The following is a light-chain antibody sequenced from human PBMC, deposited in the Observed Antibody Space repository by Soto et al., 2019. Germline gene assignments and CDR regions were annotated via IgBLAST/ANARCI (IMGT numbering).Light chain of an antibody. CDR3: QQYNSYPWT. CDR2: DAS. Sequence: DIHMTQSPYTLSASVGNRVTITFRSSQSISTWLAWYQQKPGKAPKLLIYDASSLESGVPSRFSGSGSGTEFILTISSLQPADLATYYCQQYNSYPWTFGQGTKVDIK. J-gene: IGKJ1*01. CDR1: QSISTW. V-gene: IGKV1-5*01.